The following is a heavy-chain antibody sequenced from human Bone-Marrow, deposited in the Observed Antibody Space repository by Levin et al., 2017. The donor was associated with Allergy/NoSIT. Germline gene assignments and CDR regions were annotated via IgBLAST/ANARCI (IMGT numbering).Heavy chain of an antibody. J-gene: IGHJ4*02. CDR2: VNYRGNT. CDR1: GASISDYY. V-gene: IGHV4-59*08. Sequence: SSETLSLTCTVSGASISDYYWTWIRQPPGKGLEWIGYVNYRGNTNYNPSLKSRVTISVDTSKDQFSLKLSSVTAADTAVYYCARYSNYIFSDFDYWGQGRLVTVSS. CDR3: ARYSNYIFSDFDY. D-gene: IGHD4-11*01.